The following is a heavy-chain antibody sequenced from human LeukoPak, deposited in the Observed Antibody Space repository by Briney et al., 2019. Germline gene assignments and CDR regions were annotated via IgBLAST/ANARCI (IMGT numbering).Heavy chain of an antibody. CDR2: IYYSGST. Sequence: PSETLSLTCTVSGGSISSYYWSWIRQPPGKGLEWIGYIYYSGSTNYNPSLKSRVTISVDTSKNQFSLKLTSLTAADTAVYYCARTRDYGDYVPIFDSWGQGALVTVSS. V-gene: IGHV4-59*08. CDR1: GGSISSYY. CDR3: ARTRDYGDYVPIFDS. J-gene: IGHJ4*02. D-gene: IGHD4-17*01.